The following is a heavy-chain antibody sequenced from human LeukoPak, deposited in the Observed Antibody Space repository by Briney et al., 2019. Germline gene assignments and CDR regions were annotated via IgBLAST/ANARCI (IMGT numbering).Heavy chain of an antibody. J-gene: IGHJ6*02. CDR2: ISGTSSLI. Sequence: PGGSLRLSCAASGFTFSTYSMNWVRQAPGKGLEWVSYISGTSSLIYYADSVKGRFTISRDNAKNSLYLQMNSLRDEDTAVYYCARDVSYYDFWSGYYTGLSSYYGMDVWGQGTTVTVSS. CDR1: GFTFSTYS. V-gene: IGHV3-48*02. D-gene: IGHD3-3*01. CDR3: ARDVSYYDFWSGYYTGLSSYYGMDV.